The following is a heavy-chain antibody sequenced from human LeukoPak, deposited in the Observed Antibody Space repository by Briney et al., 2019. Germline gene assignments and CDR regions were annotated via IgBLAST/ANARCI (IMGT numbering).Heavy chain of an antibody. CDR2: ISSGADST. Sequence: PGGSLRLSCAASGFTFSDYYMTWIRQAPGKGLEWVSYISSGADSTPYADPVKGRFIISRDNAKNSLYLQMNSLRADDTAVYYCARVAVITAAGTYDYWGPGTLVTVSS. J-gene: IGHJ4*02. CDR3: ARVAVITAAGTYDY. CDR1: GFTFSDYY. D-gene: IGHD6-13*01. V-gene: IGHV3-11*05.